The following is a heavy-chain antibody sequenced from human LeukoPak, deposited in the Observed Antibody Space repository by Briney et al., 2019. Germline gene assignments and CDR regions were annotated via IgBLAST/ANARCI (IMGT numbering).Heavy chain of an antibody. CDR3: ANLLGAYSSGWYNYYGMDV. Sequence: GGSLRLSCAASGFTFSSYAMSWVRQSPGKGLEWVSAISGSGGSTYYADSVKGRFTISRDNSKNTLYLQMNSLRAEDTAVYYCANLLGAYSSGWYNYYGMDVWGQGTTVTVSS. CDR2: ISGSGGST. D-gene: IGHD6-19*01. J-gene: IGHJ6*02. CDR1: GFTFSSYA. V-gene: IGHV3-23*01.